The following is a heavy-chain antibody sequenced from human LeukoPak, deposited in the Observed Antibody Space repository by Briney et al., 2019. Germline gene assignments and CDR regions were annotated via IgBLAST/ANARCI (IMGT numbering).Heavy chain of an antibody. CDR2: INPNSGGT. Sequence: GASVKVSCKXSGYTFTGYYMHWVRQAPGQGLEWMGRINPNSGGTNYAQKFQGRVTMTRDTSISTAYMELSRLRSDDTAVYYCARDRRISSGWYPFGYWGQGTLVTVSS. CDR1: GYTFTGYY. J-gene: IGHJ4*02. V-gene: IGHV1-2*06. D-gene: IGHD6-19*01. CDR3: ARDRRISSGWYPFGY.